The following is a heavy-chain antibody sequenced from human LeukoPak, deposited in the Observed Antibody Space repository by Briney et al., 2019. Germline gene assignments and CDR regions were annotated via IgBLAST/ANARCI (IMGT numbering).Heavy chain of an antibody. V-gene: IGHV3-30*02. CDR2: IRYDGSNK. Sequence: AGGSLRLSCAASGFTFSSYGMHWVRQAPGKGLEWVAFIRYDGSNKYYADSVKGRFTISRDNSKNTLYLQMNSLRAEDTAVYYCAAHYYDILTGYSADIWGQGTMVTVSS. D-gene: IGHD3-9*01. CDR1: GFTFSSYG. J-gene: IGHJ3*02. CDR3: AAHYYDILTGYSADI.